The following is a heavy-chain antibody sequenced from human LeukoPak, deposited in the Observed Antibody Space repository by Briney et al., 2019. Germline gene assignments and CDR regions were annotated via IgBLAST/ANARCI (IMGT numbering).Heavy chain of an antibody. CDR3: ARGDGDSQRWFDP. CDR2: IYHSGST. J-gene: IGHJ5*02. V-gene: IGHV4-38-2*01. Sequence: SETLSLTCAVSGYSISSGYYWGWIRQPPGKGLEWIGSIYHSGSTYYNPSLKSRITISVDKSKNHFSLKLTSVTAADTAEYYCARGDGDSQRWFDPWGQGTLVTVSS. CDR1: GYSISSGYY. D-gene: IGHD4-17*01.